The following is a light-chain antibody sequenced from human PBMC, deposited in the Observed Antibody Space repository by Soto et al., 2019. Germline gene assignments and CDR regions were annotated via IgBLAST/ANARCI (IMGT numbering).Light chain of an antibody. V-gene: IGKV3-15*01. CDR1: QSISSN. CDR3: QQYKNWLTWT. CDR2: GAS. J-gene: IGKJ1*01. Sequence: EIVMTQSPATLSVSPGERATLSCRASQSISSNLAWYQQKPGQAPRLLIYGASTRATGIPARFSDSGSGTEFTHTISSLQSEDFAVYYCQQYKNWLTWTFGQGTKVEIK.